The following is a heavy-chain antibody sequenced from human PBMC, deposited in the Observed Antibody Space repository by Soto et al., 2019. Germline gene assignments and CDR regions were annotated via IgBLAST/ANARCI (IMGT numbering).Heavy chain of an antibody. V-gene: IGHV3-30*18. CDR2: ISSDGSKQ. CDR3: AKEITVAGDFDY. J-gene: IGHJ4*01. CDR1: GFTFRSYG. Sequence: PGGSLRLSCVASGFTFRSYGIHWVRQAPGKGLEWVAVISSDGSKQYYADSLKGRFTISRDNSKNTLYLQMDSLRPEDTAVYYCAKEITVAGDFDYWGHGTLVTVSS. D-gene: IGHD6-19*01.